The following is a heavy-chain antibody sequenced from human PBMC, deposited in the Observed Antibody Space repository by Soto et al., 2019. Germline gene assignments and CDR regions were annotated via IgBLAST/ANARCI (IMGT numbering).Heavy chain of an antibody. CDR2: IYYSGST. Sequence: PENLRVTCTVSGGSISSYYWSWIRQPPGKGLEWIGYIYYSGSTKYNPSLKSRVTISVDTSKDQFSMKPSSVTAADTAVYYCARVAFGDFWSGYYSAYNWFEPWGQGTRVTVS. CDR3: ARVAFGDFWSGYYSAYNWFEP. V-gene: IGHV4-59*01. CDR1: GGSISSYY. D-gene: IGHD3-3*01. J-gene: IGHJ5*02.